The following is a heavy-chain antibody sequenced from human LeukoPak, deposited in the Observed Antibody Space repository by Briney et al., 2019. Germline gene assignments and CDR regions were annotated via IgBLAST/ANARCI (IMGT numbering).Heavy chain of an antibody. CDR1: GYTFTSYD. Sequence: ASVKVSCKASGYTFTSYDINWVRQATGQGLEWMGWISAYNGNTNYAQKLQGRVTMTTDTSTSTAYMELRSLRSDDTAVYYCARETGTIDAFDIWGQGTMVTVSS. CDR3: ARETGTIDAFDI. D-gene: IGHD1-7*01. V-gene: IGHV1-18*01. CDR2: ISAYNGNT. J-gene: IGHJ3*02.